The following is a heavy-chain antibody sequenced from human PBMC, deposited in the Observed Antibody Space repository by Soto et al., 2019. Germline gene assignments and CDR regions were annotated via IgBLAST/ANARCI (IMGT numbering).Heavy chain of an antibody. CDR1: GFTFSDYS. D-gene: IGHD3-9*01. CDR2: ISRSSGTI. V-gene: IGHV3-48*02. Sequence: EVQLVESGGGLVQPGGSLRLSCAASGFTFSDYSINWVRQAPGKGLEWVSYISRSSGTIYYADSVQGRFTISRDNAKNSLYLQMNSLRDEDTAVYYCARDLSYLAENHYDISTGYHKPLYYYGMDVWGQGTTVTVFS. J-gene: IGHJ6*02. CDR3: ARDLSYLAENHYDISTGYHKPLYYYGMDV.